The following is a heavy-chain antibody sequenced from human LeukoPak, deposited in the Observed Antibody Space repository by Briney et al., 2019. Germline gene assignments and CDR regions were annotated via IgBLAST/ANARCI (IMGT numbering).Heavy chain of an antibody. J-gene: IGHJ4*02. CDR1: GFPFSNYA. V-gene: IGHV3-23*01. CDR3: AKIDAY. CDR2: ISESGDKT. Sequence: GGSLRLSCAASGFPFSNYAMNWVRQAPGKGLEWVSSISESGDKTHYADSVKGRFTISRDNAKNTLYLQMSSLRAEDTAVYYCAKIDAYWGQGTLVTVSS.